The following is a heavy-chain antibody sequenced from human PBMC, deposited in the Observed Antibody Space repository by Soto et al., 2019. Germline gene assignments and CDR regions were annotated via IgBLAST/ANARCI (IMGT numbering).Heavy chain of an antibody. V-gene: IGHV1-18*01. J-gene: IGHJ4*02. Sequence: ASVKVSCKASGYIFTRYGVSWVRQAPGQGLEWMGWISGHNDNTNYAQKFQGRVTMTTDTSTSTAYMGLTSLRSDDTAVYFCARVPPSNYYDSRGSDYWGQGTLVTVSS. D-gene: IGHD3-22*01. CDR2: ISGHNDNT. CDR3: ARVPPSNYYDSRGSDY. CDR1: GYIFTRYG.